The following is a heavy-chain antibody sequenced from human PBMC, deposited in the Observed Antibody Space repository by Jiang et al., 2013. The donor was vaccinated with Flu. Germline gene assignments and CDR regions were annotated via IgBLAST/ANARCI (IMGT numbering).Heavy chain of an antibody. J-gene: IGHJ3*02. D-gene: IGHD3-22*01. CDR3: AREFYYYNSSYYYVGRGAFDI. Sequence: GSGLVKPSETLSLTCTVSGGSINSYYWGWIRQPPGKGLEWIGYIYYSGSTNYNPSLKSRVTISVDTSKNQFSLKLSSVTPTGTAVYYCAREFYYYNSSYYYVGRGAFDIWGQGTMVTVSS. V-gene: IGHV4-59*01. CDR2: IYYSGST. CDR1: GGSINSYY.